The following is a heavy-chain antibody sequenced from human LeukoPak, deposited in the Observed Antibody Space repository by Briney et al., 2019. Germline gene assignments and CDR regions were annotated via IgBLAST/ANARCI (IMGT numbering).Heavy chain of an antibody. V-gene: IGHV5-51*01. D-gene: IGHD6-13*01. CDR3: ARTIAAAGRTGYGMDV. J-gene: IGHJ6*02. CDR1: GYSFSSYW. Sequence: GESLKISCKGSGYSFSSYWIAWVRQMPGKGLEWMGIIYPDDSDTRYSPSFQGQVTISADKSISTAYLQWSSLKASDTAMYYCARTIAAAGRTGYGMDVWGQGTTVTVSS. CDR2: IYPDDSDT.